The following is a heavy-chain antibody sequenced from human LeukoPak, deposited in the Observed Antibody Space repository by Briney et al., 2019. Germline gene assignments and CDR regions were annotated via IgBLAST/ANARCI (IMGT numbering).Heavy chain of an antibody. V-gene: IGHV4-4*02. J-gene: IGHJ5*02. CDR1: GGSINIDNW. CDR2: IYHSGST. D-gene: IGHD2-2*02. CDR3: ARGVVVPAAIPNWFDP. Sequence: SETLSLTCAVSGGSINIDNWWSWVRQPPGKGLEWIGEIYHSGSTNYNPSLKSRVTISVDTSKNQFSLKLSSVTAADTAVYYCARGVVVPAAIPNWFDPWGQGTLVTVSS.